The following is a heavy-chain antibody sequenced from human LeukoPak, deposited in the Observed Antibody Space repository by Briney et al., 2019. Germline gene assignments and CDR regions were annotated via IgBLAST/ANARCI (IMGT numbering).Heavy chain of an antibody. CDR1: GFTFSGYA. CDR2: ISYDGSNK. Sequence: PGGSLRLSCAASGFTFSGYAMHWVRQAPGKGLEWVAVISYDGSNKYYADSVKGRFTISRDNSKNTLYLQMNSLRAEDTAVYYCARELRFLEWLPYYYYYYGMDVWGQGTTVTVSS. D-gene: IGHD3-3*01. CDR3: ARELRFLEWLPYYYYYYGMDV. V-gene: IGHV3-30-3*01. J-gene: IGHJ6*02.